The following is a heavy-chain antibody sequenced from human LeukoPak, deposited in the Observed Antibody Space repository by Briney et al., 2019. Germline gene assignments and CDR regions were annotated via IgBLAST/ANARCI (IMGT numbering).Heavy chain of an antibody. J-gene: IGHJ4*02. Sequence: GGSLRLSCAASGFTFSSYAMHWVRQAPGKGLEWVAVISYDGINKYYADSVKGRFTISRDNSKNTLYLQMNSLRAEDTAVYYCAREYCISTSCYSMDYWGQGTLVTVSS. CDR3: AREYCISTSCYSMDY. CDR1: GFTFSSYA. V-gene: IGHV3-30-3*01. CDR2: ISYDGINK. D-gene: IGHD2-2*02.